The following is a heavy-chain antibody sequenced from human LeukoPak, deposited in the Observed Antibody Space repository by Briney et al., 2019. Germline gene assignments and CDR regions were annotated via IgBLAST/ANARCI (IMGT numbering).Heavy chain of an antibody. CDR1: GYTFTSYG. CDR3: ARDRSYSSGWYSNWFDP. D-gene: IGHD6-19*01. Sequence: GASVKVSCKASGYTFTSYGISWVRQAPGQGLEWKGWISAYNGNTNYAQKLQGRVTMTTDTSTSTAYMELRSLRSDDTAVYYCARDRSYSSGWYSNWFDPWGQGTLVTVSS. J-gene: IGHJ5*02. V-gene: IGHV1-18*01. CDR2: ISAYNGNT.